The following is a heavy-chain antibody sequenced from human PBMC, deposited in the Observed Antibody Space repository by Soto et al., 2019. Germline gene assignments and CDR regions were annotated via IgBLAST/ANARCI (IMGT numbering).Heavy chain of an antibody. D-gene: IGHD2-21*02. CDR1: EDTFSSYY. J-gene: IGHJ4*02. CDR3: SRGGHITVVTASFDF. V-gene: IGHV1-46*03. Sequence: AASVKVSCKASEDTFSSYYLHWVRQAPGQGLEWMVMIHPSGGGATYAQKFLGRVTMTRDTSTSTVFMELSSLRSEDTAIYYCSRGGHITVVTASFDFWGQGTLVTAPQ. CDR2: IHPSGGGA.